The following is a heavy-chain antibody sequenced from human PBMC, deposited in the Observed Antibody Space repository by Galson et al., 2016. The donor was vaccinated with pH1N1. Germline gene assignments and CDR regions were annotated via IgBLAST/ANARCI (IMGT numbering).Heavy chain of an antibody. CDR3: ARLSFVDY. D-gene: IGHD2-2*01. CDR2: IDPSDGTT. J-gene: IGHJ4*02. Sequence: SVKVSCKASGNMFSVYYIHWVRQAPGQGLEWMGIIDPSDGTTTYSEKLQGRISLTRDTSTNSVYMELTTLRPDDSATYFCARLSFVDYWGQGTLVTVSS. V-gene: IGHV1-46*01. CDR1: GNMFSVYY.